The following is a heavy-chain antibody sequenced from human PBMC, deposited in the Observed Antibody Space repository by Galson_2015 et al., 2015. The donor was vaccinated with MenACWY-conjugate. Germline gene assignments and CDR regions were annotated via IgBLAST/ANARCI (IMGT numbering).Heavy chain of an antibody. J-gene: IGHJ4*02. CDR2: IVAGNGNS. D-gene: IGHD5-12*01. CDR1: EDTFTNYA. V-gene: IGHV1-3*01. CDR3: ARVARVSGYDSIPFDY. Sequence: SVKVSCKASEDTFTNYAIHWVRQAPGQGLEWMGWIVAGNGNSKFSEGFQGRLTMTMDTSSSTVYMVLRSLRSDYTAVYYWARVARVSGYDSIPFDYWGQGTLVTVSS.